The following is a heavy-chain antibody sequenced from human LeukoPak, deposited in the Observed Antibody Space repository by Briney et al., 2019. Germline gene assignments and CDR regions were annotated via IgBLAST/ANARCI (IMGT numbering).Heavy chain of an antibody. CDR3: TRSWPVYDILTGTYYFDY. D-gene: IGHD3-9*01. J-gene: IGHJ4*02. CDR2: INPNSGGT. V-gene: IGHV1-2*02. Sequence: ASVKVSCKASGYTFTGYYMHWVRQAPGQGLEWMGWINPNSGGTNYAQKFQGRVTMTRDTYISTAYMELSRLRSDDTAVYYCTRSWPVYDILTGTYYFDYWGQGTLVTVSS. CDR1: GYTFTGYY.